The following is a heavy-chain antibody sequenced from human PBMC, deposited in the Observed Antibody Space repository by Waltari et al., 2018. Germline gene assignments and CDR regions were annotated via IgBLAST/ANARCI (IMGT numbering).Heavy chain of an antibody. CDR3: ASGGRELLDY. CDR2: IYYSGST. D-gene: IGHD1-26*01. V-gene: IGHV4-30-4*08. Sequence: QVQLQESGPGLVKPSQTLSLTCTVSGGSISSGDYYWSWIRQPPGKGLEWIGYIYYSGSTYYNPSLKSRVTISVDTSISTAYMELSRLRSDDTAVYYCASGGRELLDYWGQGTLVTVSS. CDR1: GGSISSGDYY. J-gene: IGHJ4*02.